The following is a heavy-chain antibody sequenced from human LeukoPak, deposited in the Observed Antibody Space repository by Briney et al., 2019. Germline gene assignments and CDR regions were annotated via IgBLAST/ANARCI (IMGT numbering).Heavy chain of an antibody. CDR3: ARGPQLAAAGTYYYYGMDV. CDR1: GFTFSSYD. J-gene: IGHJ6*02. CDR2: IGTAGDT. V-gene: IGHV3-13*01. Sequence: GGSLRLSCAASGFTFSSYDMHWVRHATGKGLEWVSAIGTAGDTYYPGSVKGRFTISRENAKNSLYLQMNSLRAGDTAVYYCARGPQLAAAGTYYYYGMDVWGQGTTVTVFS. D-gene: IGHD6-13*01.